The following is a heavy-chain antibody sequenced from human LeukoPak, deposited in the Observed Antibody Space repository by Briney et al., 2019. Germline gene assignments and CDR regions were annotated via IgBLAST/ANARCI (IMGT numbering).Heavy chain of an antibody. V-gene: IGHV1-18*01. CDR1: GYTFTSYG. J-gene: IGHJ4*02. CDR2: ISAYNGNT. Sequence: ASVKVSCKASGYTFTSYGISWVRQAPGQGLEWMGWISAYNGNTNYAQKLQGRVTMTTDTSTSTAYMELRSLRSDDTAVHYCARYGVAVAETRLPQPNQNFDYWGQGTLVTVSS. D-gene: IGHD6-19*01. CDR3: ARYGVAVAETRLPQPNQNFDY.